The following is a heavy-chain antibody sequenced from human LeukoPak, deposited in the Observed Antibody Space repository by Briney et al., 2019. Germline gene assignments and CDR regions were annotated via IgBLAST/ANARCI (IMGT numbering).Heavy chain of an antibody. CDR3: AGGDRNGWYFYY. D-gene: IGHD6-19*01. Sequence: PGRSLRLSCAASGFTFSNYGMHWVRQAPGKGLEWVAVISYDENNKFHGDSVKGRFTISRHNSKSTLYLQMSSLRAEDTALYLCAGGDRNGWYFYYWGQGTLVTVSS. J-gene: IGHJ4*02. CDR2: ISYDENNK. V-gene: IGHV3-30*03. CDR1: GFTFSNYG.